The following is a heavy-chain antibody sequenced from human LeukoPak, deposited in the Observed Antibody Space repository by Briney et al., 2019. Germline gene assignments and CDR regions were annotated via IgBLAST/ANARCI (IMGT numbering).Heavy chain of an antibody. V-gene: IGHV4-39*01. Sequence: SETLSLTCTVSGGCISSSSYYWGWIRQPPGKGLEWIGSIYYSGSTYYNPSLKSRVTISVDTSKNQFSLKLSSVTAADTAVYYCARRGYCSGGSCYFVYYFDYWGQGTLVTVSS. CDR2: IYYSGST. J-gene: IGHJ4*02. CDR1: GGCISSSSYY. CDR3: ARRGYCSGGSCYFVYYFDY. D-gene: IGHD2-15*01.